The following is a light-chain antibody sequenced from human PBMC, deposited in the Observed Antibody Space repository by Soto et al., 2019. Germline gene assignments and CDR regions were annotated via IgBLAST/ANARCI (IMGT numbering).Light chain of an antibody. CDR2: AAS. CDR1: QSIGSN. J-gene: IGKJ1*01. Sequence: EIVMTQSPATRSLSPGERATLSCRASQSIGSNLAWYQQKPGQAPRLLIYAASIRATDFPARFSVSGSGTDLTLTISRMEPEDLAVYYCHQYDSWTFGQGTKVDIK. V-gene: IGKV3-15*01. CDR3: HQYDSWT.